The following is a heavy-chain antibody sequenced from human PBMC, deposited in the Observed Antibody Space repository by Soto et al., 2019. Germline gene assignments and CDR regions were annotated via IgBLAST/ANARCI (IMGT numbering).Heavy chain of an antibody. Sequence: GGPLRLSCAASGFTFSSYGMHWVRQAPGKGLEWVAVISYDGSNKYYADSVKGRFTISRDNSKNTLYLQMNSLRAEDTAVYYCAKDWGAYDVDREYFRHWGKGTLVTVCS. V-gene: IGHV3-30*18. CDR1: GFTFSSYG. CDR2: ISYDGSNK. CDR3: AKDWGAYDVDREYFRH. J-gene: IGHJ1*01. D-gene: IGHD3-16*01.